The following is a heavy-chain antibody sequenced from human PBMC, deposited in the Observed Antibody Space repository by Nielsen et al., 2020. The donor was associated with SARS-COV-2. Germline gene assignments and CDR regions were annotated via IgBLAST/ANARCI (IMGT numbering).Heavy chain of an antibody. CDR2: ISPNSGGT. Sequence: ASVKVSCKASGYTFTGYYMHWVRQAPGQGLEWMGRISPNSGGTNYAQKFQGRVTMTRDTSISTAYMELSRLRSDDTAVYYCATLSRIWFGELTPGYWGQGTLVTVSS. D-gene: IGHD3-10*01. V-gene: IGHV1-2*06. CDR1: GYTFTGYY. J-gene: IGHJ4*02. CDR3: ATLSRIWFGELTPGY.